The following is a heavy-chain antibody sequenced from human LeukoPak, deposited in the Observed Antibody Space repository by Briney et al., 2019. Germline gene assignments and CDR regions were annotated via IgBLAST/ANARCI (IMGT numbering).Heavy chain of an antibody. V-gene: IGHV4-34*01. CDR1: GGSFSGYY. CDR3: QSRFLEWLLDY. J-gene: IGHJ4*02. Sequence: SETLSLTCAVYGGSFSGYYWSWIRQPPGKGLEWIGEINHSGSTNYNPSLKSRVTISVDTSKNQFSLKLTSVTAADTAVYYCQSRFLEWLLDYWGQGTLVTVSS. CDR2: INHSGST. D-gene: IGHD3-3*01.